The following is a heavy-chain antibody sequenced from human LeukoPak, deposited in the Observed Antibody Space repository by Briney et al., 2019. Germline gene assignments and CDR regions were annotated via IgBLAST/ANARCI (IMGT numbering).Heavy chain of an antibody. J-gene: IGHJ4*02. Sequence: ASVTVSCKVSGYTLTELSMHWVRQAPGKGLEWMGGFDPEDGETIYAQKFQGRVTMPEDSSTDTAYMELSSLTSEDTAVYYCATGLAQSLYDGSGSSPFDYWGQGTLVTVSS. D-gene: IGHD3-22*01. CDR1: GYTLTELS. CDR3: ATGLAQSLYDGSGSSPFDY. V-gene: IGHV1-24*01. CDR2: FDPEDGET.